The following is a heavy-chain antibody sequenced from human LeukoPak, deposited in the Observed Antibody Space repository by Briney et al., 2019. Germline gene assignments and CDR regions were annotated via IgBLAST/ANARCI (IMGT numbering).Heavy chain of an antibody. V-gene: IGHV4-34*01. CDR3: ARGYGVTLDY. D-gene: IGHD3-16*01. Sequence: PSETLSLTCAVYGGSFSGYYRSWIRQPPGKGLEWIGEINHSGSTNYDPSLKSRVTISVDTSKNQFSLKLSSVTAADTAVYYCARGYGVTLDYWGQGTLVTVSS. J-gene: IGHJ4*02. CDR2: INHSGST. CDR1: GGSFSGYY.